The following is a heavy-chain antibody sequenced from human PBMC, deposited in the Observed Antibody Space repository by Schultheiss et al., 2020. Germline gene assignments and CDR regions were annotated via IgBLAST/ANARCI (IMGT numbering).Heavy chain of an antibody. D-gene: IGHD3-16*01. CDR3: ARDGGGSGRPYYLEY. CDR2: ISYDGSNK. CDR1: GFTFSDYW. J-gene: IGHJ4*02. Sequence: GGSLRLSCAASGFTFSDYWMSWVRQAPGKGLEWVAVISYDGSNKYYADSVKGRFTISSDDSSNTLSLQMNNLRAEDTAVYYCARDGGGSGRPYYLEYWGQGTLVT. V-gene: IGHV3-30*03.